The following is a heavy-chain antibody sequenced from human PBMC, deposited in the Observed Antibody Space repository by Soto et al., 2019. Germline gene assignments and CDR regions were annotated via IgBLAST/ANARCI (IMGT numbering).Heavy chain of an antibody. V-gene: IGHV1-8*01. CDR1: GYTFTSYA. D-gene: IGHD3-9*01. Sequence: ASVKVSCKASGYTFTSYAINWVRQATGQGLEWMGWMNPNSGNTGYAQKFQGRVTMTRNTSISTAYMELSSLRSEDTAVYYCARDQRGVVRYFDWLPYNYYGMGFWGQGTTVTVSS. CDR3: ARDQRGVVRYFDWLPYNYYGMGF. CDR2: MNPNSGNT. J-gene: IGHJ6*02.